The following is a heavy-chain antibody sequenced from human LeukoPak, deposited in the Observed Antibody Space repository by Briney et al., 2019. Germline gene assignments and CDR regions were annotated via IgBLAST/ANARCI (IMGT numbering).Heavy chain of an antibody. CDR2: ISSSSSYI. CDR3: ARATRGYSGYGPSGYYFDY. Sequence: GRSPRLSCAASGFSFSTYAMHWVRQAPGKGLEWVSSISSSSSYIYYADSVKGRFTISRDNAKNSLYLQMNSLRAEDTAVYYCARATRGYSGYGPSGYYFDYWGQGTLVTVSS. D-gene: IGHD5-12*01. J-gene: IGHJ4*02. CDR1: GFSFSTYA. V-gene: IGHV3-21*01.